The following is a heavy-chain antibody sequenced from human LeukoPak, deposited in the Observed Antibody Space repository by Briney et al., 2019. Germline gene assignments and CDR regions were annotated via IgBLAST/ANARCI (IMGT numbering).Heavy chain of an antibody. CDR1: GFTFRSHA. CDR3: AKDYYGSGSYYKGSSSYFDY. Sequence: GGSLRLSCVGSGFTFRSHAMSWVRQAPEKGLEFVSGIYENGGTIYYADSVKGRFSISRDNSKNTLYLQMDSLRGEDTAVYYCAKDYYGSGSYYKGSSSYFDYWGQGTLVTVSS. J-gene: IGHJ4*02. V-gene: IGHV3-23*01. CDR2: IYENGGTI. D-gene: IGHD3-10*01.